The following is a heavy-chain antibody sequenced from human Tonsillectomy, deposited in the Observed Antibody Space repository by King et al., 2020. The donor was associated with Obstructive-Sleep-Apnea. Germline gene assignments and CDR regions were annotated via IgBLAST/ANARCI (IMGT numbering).Heavy chain of an antibody. CDR2: MNPNSGST. J-gene: IGHJ3*02. V-gene: IGHV1-8*01. CDR3: ARSRGPGAFDI. CDR1: GYTFTSYD. D-gene: IGHD3-16*01. Sequence: QLVQSGAEVKNPGASVKVSCKASGYTFTSYDINWVRQATGRGLEWMAWMNPNSGSTAYAQKFQGRVTMTRSASNSTAYMDLSSLQSEDTAVYYCARSRGPGAFDIWGQGTMVIVSS.